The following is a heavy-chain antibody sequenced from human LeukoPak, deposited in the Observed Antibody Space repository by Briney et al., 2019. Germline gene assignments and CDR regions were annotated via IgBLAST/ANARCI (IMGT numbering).Heavy chain of an antibody. J-gene: IGHJ4*02. V-gene: IGHV4-4*07. Sequence: SETLSLTCTVSGGSINSYYWSWIRQPAGKGLEWVGRLYTSGNTNYNPSLRSRITMSVDTSKNQFSLKLASVTAADTAVYYCARGGDYLFDYWGQGTLVTVSS. CDR3: ARGGDYLFDY. CDR2: LYTSGNT. D-gene: IGHD4-17*01. CDR1: GGSINSYY.